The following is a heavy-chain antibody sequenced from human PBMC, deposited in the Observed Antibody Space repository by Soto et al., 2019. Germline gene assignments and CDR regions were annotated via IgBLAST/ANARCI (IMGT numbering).Heavy chain of an antibody. D-gene: IGHD3-10*01. CDR3: AHKVVPSFYASGRSDWFDP. Sequence: QITLKESGPTLVKPTQTLTLTCTFSGFSLRTSGVGVGWIRQPPGKALEWLALVYWDDDKRYNPSLKSRLTISKDTSKNQVVLTMTNMDPVDTGTYYCAHKVVPSFYASGRSDWFDPWGQGTLVTVSS. V-gene: IGHV2-5*02. CDR1: GFSLRTSGVG. CDR2: VYWDDDK. J-gene: IGHJ5*02.